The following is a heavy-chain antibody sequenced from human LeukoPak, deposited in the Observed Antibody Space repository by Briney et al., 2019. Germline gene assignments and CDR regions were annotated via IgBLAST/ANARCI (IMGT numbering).Heavy chain of an antibody. J-gene: IGHJ4*02. CDR3: ARTFRSFDWLLEY. D-gene: IGHD3-9*01. Sequence: SETLSLTCTVSGGSISGSSYFWGWIRQPPGKGLQWIESIYYSGSTYYNPSLKSRVTISVDTSKNQFSLKLTSVTAAETAVYYCARTFRSFDWLLEYWGQGTLVTVSS. CDR2: IYYSGST. V-gene: IGHV4-39*01. CDR1: GGSISGSSYF.